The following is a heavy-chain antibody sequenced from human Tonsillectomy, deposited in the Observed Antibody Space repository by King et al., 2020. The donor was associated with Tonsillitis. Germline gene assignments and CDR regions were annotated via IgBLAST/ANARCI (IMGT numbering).Heavy chain of an antibody. CDR1: GYTFNSFG. V-gene: IGHV1-18*01. D-gene: IGHD3-22*01. CDR3: ATPGTDSSGYQYFDY. CDR2: INAYNGDT. Sequence: QLVQSGAEVKKPGASVKVSCKASGYTFNSFGITWVRQAPGQGLEWMGWINAYNGDTNYAQKLQDRVTLTTDTSTSTAYMELRSLRSDDKAVYYWATPGTDSSGYQYFDYWGQGTLVTVSS. J-gene: IGHJ4*02.